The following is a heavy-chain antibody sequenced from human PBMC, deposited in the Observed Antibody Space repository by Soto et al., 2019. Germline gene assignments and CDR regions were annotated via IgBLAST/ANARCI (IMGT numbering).Heavy chain of an antibody. D-gene: IGHD1-26*01. CDR3: ARLVGGTTIDY. J-gene: IGHJ4*02. Sequence: ETLSLTCAVSVYSISGGYYWGWIRQPPGKGLEWIGSINHSGSTYYNPSLKSRVTISVDTSKNQFSLKLSSVTAADTAVYYCARLVGGTTIDYWGQGALVTVSS. V-gene: IGHV4-38-2*01. CDR1: VYSISGGYY. CDR2: INHSGST.